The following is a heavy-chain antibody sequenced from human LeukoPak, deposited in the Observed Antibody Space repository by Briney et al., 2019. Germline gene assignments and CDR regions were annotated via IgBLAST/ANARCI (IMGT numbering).Heavy chain of an antibody. CDR3: ARDRGQQWLAWFFDY. Sequence: ASVKVSCKASGYTFTSYGISWVRQAPGQGLEWMGWISAYNGNTNYAQKLQGRVTMTTDTSTSTAYMELRSLRSDDTAVYYCARDRGQQWLAWFFDYWGQGTLVTVSS. V-gene: IGHV1-18*01. J-gene: IGHJ4*02. D-gene: IGHD6-19*01. CDR1: GYTFTSYG. CDR2: ISAYNGNT.